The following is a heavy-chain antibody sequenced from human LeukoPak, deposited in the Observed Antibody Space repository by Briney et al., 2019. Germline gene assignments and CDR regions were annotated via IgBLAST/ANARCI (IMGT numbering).Heavy chain of an antibody. CDR3: ARGGVGALYYFDY. CDR2: IIPIFGTA. V-gene: IGHV1-69*13. CDR1: GGTFSNYT. Sequence: SVKVSCKASGGTFSNYTFSWVRQAPGQGLEWMGGIIPIFGTADYAQKFQGRVTITADESTTIAYMELRSLRSADTAIYYCARGGVGALYYFDYWGQGTLVTVSS. D-gene: IGHD1-26*01. J-gene: IGHJ4*02.